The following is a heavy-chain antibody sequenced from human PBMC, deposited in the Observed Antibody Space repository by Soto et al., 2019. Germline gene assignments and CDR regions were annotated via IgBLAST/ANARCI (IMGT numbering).Heavy chain of an antibody. Sequence: KTGGSLRLSCSASGFTFSSFNMHWVRQAPGKGLEWVSSISGTTKYIYYGDSVKGRFTISRDNAENSMFLQMNSLRVEDTAVYYCARSVLFRGLNRAFDIWGQGTLVTVSS. CDR1: GFTFSSFN. J-gene: IGHJ3*02. CDR2: ISGTTKYI. V-gene: IGHV3-21*01. CDR3: ARSVLFRGLNRAFDI. D-gene: IGHD3-10*01.